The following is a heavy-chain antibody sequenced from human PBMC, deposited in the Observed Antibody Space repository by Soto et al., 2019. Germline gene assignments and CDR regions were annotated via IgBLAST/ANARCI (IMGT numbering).Heavy chain of an antibody. CDR1: GGSISSGGYY. V-gene: IGHV4-61*08. D-gene: IGHD5-18*01. CDR2: IYYSGST. CDR3: ARTLYSYGPRFDY. Sequence: SETLSLTCTVSGGSISSGGYYWSWIRQPPGKGLEWIGYIYYSGSTNYNPSLKSRVTISVDTSKNQFSLKLSSVTAADTAVYYCARTLYSYGPRFDYWGQGTLVTVSS. J-gene: IGHJ4*02.